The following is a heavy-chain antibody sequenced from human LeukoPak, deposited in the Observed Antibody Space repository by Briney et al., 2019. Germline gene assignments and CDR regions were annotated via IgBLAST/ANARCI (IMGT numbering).Heavy chain of an antibody. CDR1: GFSFSNYG. V-gene: IGHV3-30*02. D-gene: IGHD7-27*01. J-gene: IGHJ5*02. Sequence: GGSLRLSCAASGFSFSNYGMHWVRQAPGKGLEWVSRIYHDGSDKYYGDSVKGRFTISRDNSKNTLYLQMNSLRAEDTAVYYCAKTNTELGKNWFDPWGQGTLVTVSS. CDR2: IYHDGSDK. CDR3: AKTNTELGKNWFDP.